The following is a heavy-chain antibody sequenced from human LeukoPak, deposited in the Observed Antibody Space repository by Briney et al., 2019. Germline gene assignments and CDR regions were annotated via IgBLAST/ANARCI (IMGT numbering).Heavy chain of an antibody. D-gene: IGHD3-22*01. CDR3: ARVDSQDAFDI. CDR2: IYHSGST. V-gene: IGHV4-30-2*01. J-gene: IGHJ3*02. Sequence: SQTLSLTCAVSGGSISSGGYSWSWIRQPPGKGLEWIGYIYHSGSTYYNPSLKSRVTISVDTSKNQFSLKLSSVTAADTAVYYCARVDSQDAFDIWGQGTMVTVPS. CDR1: GGSISSGGYS.